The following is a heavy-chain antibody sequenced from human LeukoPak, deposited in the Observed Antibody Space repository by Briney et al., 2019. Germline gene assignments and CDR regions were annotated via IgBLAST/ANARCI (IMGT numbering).Heavy chain of an antibody. CDR1: GYTFTGYY. V-gene: IGHV1-2*02. J-gene: IGHJ5*02. CDR3: ARADPSKNWLAP. CDR2: INPNSGAT. Sequence: GASVKVSCKASGYTFTGYYMHWVRQAPAQGLEWMGWINPNSGATNYAQKFKGRVTMTRDTSISTGYMELSRLRSEDTAVYYCARADPSKNWLAPWGKGPLVTVSS.